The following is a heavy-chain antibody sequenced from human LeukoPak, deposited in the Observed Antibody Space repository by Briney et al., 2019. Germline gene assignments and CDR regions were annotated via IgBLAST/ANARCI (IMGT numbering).Heavy chain of an antibody. Sequence: GESLKISCKGSGDCFTTYWVGWVRQMPGKGLEWMGIIYPGDSDTRYSPSFEGLVTISADKSISTAYLQWNSLKASDPAMYYCAKPATVPAAFPFWGQGTLVTVSS. CDR3: AKPATVPAAFPF. V-gene: IGHV5-51*01. CDR2: IYPGDSDT. CDR1: GDCFTTYW. J-gene: IGHJ1*01. D-gene: IGHD4-17*01.